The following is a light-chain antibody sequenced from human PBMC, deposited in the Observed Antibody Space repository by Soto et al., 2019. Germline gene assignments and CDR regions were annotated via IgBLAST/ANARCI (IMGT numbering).Light chain of an antibody. CDR3: QQYNNWPPLT. Sequence: EIVMTQSPATLSVSPGERATLSCRASQNIRSNLAWYQQIPGQAPRLLIHGASTRATGIPARFSGSGSGTEFTLTLSGLQSEDYAVYYCQQYNNWPPLTCGQGTKVEI. J-gene: IGKJ1*01. V-gene: IGKV3-15*01. CDR2: GAS. CDR1: QNIRSN.